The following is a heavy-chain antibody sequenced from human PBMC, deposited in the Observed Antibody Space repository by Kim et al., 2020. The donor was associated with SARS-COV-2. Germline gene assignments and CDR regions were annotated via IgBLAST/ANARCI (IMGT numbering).Heavy chain of an antibody. CDR2: IYSGGNT. V-gene: IGHV3-53*04. CDR3: ARVRPPPSVSFDH. Sequence: GGSLRLSCAASGFTVSSNFMSWVRQAPGKGLEWVSIIYSGGNTYYADFVEGRFTISRHNSENTVFLQMSRLRPEDTAVYYCARVRPPPSVSFDHWGQGTLVTVSS. J-gene: IGHJ4*02. CDR1: GFTVSSNF. D-gene: IGHD3-22*01.